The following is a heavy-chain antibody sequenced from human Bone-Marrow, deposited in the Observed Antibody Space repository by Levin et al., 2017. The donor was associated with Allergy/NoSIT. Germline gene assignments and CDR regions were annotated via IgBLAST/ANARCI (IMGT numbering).Heavy chain of an antibody. D-gene: IGHD4-23*01. V-gene: IGHV3-7*01. CDR2: INKDGSEE. Sequence: QPGGSLRLSCVASGFTFSNFWIIWVRQAPGKGLEWVANINKDGSEEYYADSVKGRFTISRDNAKSSVDLQMNSLRVEDTAVYYCAKGRWTDNWGQGTLVTVSS. CDR3: AKGRWTDN. CDR1: GFTFSNFW. J-gene: IGHJ4*02.